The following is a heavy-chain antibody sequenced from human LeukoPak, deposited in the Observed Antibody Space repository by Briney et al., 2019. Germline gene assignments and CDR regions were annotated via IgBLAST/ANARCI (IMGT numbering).Heavy chain of an antibody. CDR1: GYTFTTYG. D-gene: IGHD5-12*01. CDR3: ARDRGYVSASPCDY. J-gene: IGHJ4*02. V-gene: IGHV1-18*01. CDR2: ISTYNAIT. Sequence: ASVKVSCKASGYTFTTYGISWVRQAPGRGLEWMGWISTYNAITNYAQRLQGRVTMTTDTSTSTSYMELRSLRSDDTAVYYCARDRGYVSASPCDYWGQGTLVTVSS.